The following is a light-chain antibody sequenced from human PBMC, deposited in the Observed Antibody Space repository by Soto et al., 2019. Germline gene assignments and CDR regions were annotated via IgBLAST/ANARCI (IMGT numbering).Light chain of an antibody. Sequence: EIVLTQSPGTLSLSPGERATLSCRASQSVSSSYLAWYQQKPGQAPRPLIYGASSRAIGIPDRFSGSGSGTDFTLPISCLEPEDFAVYYCQQYGSSPWTFGQGTKVDIK. V-gene: IGKV3-20*01. CDR3: QQYGSSPWT. CDR1: QSVSSSY. CDR2: GAS. J-gene: IGKJ1*01.